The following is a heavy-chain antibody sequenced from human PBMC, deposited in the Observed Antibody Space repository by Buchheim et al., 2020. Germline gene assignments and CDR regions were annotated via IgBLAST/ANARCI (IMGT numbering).Heavy chain of an antibody. V-gene: IGHV4-39*01. D-gene: IGHD3-22*01. Sequence: QLQLQESGPGLVKPSETLSLTCTVSGGSISSGSYYWGWIRQPPGKGLEWIGSVYYSGSTYDNPSLKSRVTVSVDTSKNQFSLKLSSVTAADTAVYYCTRLLYDRSGYYYFDYWGQGTL. CDR2: VYYSGST. J-gene: IGHJ4*02. CDR1: GGSISSGSYY. CDR3: TRLLYDRSGYYYFDY.